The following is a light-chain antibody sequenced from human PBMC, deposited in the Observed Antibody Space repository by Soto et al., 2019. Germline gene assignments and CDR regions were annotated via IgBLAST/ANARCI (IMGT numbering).Light chain of an antibody. CDR1: PSVSGTY. CDR2: GSS. V-gene: IGKV3-20*01. Sequence: EIVLTQSPGTLSLSPGERATLSCRASPSVSGTYLAWYQQRPGQSPRLLIYGSSDRATGIPDRFSGSGSETDFNLTISRVEPEDFAVYYGQQYGSSPPYTFGQGTRLEI. CDR3: QQYGSSPPYT. J-gene: IGKJ2*01.